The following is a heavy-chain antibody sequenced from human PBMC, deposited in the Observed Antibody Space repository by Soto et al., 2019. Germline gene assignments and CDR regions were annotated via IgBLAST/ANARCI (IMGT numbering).Heavy chain of an antibody. D-gene: IGHD3-10*02. Sequence: SETLSLTCTVSGDSISSSDYYWGWIRQPPGKGLEWIGNIYYSGSASYHPSLKSRVTISVDTSKNQFSLKLSSVTAADTAVYYCASSFVRVLIPTNWIDLSGPGTLVTGS. V-gene: IGHV4-39*01. CDR1: GDSISSSDYY. CDR3: ASSFVRVLIPTNWIDL. CDR2: IYYSGSA. J-gene: IGHJ5*02.